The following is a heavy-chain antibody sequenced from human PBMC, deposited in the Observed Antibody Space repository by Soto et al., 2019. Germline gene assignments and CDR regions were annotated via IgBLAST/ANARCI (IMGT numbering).Heavy chain of an antibody. CDR1: GYSFTSYW. CDR2: IYPGDSDT. D-gene: IGHD4-17*01. Sequence: GESLKISCKGSGYSFTSYWIGWVRQMPGKGLEWMGIIYPGDSDTRYSPSFQGQVTISADKSISTAYLQWSSLKASDTAMYYCARHAESTVPLNWFDPWGQGTLVTVSS. CDR3: ARHAESTVPLNWFDP. J-gene: IGHJ5*02. V-gene: IGHV5-51*01.